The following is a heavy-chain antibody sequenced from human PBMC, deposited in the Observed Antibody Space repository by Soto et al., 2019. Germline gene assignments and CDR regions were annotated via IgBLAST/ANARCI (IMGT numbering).Heavy chain of an antibody. V-gene: IGHV1-2*02. Sequence: QLHLVQSGAVVKKPGASVTVSCSASGYPVTAYYMHWVRQAPGRGLEWMGGINPATGAAKYTQTFQGRVTKARDTSTSTVFMEMGGLTSGDTAVFYCASGGGVGVAGSAAFDMWGQGTLVTVSS. J-gene: IGHJ3*02. D-gene: IGHD3-3*01. CDR1: GYPVTAYY. CDR2: INPATGAA. CDR3: ASGGGVGVAGSAAFDM.